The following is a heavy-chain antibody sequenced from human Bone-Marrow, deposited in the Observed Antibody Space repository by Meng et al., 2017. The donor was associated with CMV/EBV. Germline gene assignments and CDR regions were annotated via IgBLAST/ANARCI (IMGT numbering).Heavy chain of an antibody. CDR1: AFSVGSNY. CDR3: AKDNSPHMGSWFDP. J-gene: IGHJ5*02. D-gene: IGHD2-21*01. Sequence: GESLKISCAASAFSVGSNYMNWVRQAPGKGLEWVALIAYDGSIEYYADSVKGRFTISRDNAKNSLYLQMNSLRAEDTALYYCAKDNSPHMGSWFDPWGQGTLVAASS. V-gene: IGHV3-30*18. CDR2: IAYDGSIE.